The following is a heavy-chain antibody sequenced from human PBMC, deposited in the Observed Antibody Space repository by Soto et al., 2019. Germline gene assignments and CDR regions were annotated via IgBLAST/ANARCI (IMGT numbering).Heavy chain of an antibody. J-gene: IGHJ4*02. V-gene: IGHV4-34*01. D-gene: IGHD3-3*01. CDR2: INHSGST. CDR1: GGSFSGYY. Sequence: QVQLQHWGAGLLKPSETLSLTCAVYGGSFSGYYWSWIRQPPGKGLEWIGEINHSGSTNYNPSLKSRVTISVDTSKNQFSLKLSSVTAADTAVYYCARAPQRITIFGVVRAYYFDYWGQGTLVTVSS. CDR3: ARAPQRITIFGVVRAYYFDY.